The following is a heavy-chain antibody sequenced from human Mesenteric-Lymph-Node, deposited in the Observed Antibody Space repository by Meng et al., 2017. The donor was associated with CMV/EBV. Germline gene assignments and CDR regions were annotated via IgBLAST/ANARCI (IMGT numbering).Heavy chain of an antibody. J-gene: IGHJ4*02. CDR1: GGSVNSGSYY. CDR3: ATGGGWAGYNDY. Sequence: SETLSLTCIVSGGSVNSGSYYWSWIRQPPGKGLEWIGYIFYSGSTNYNPSLKSRVTISIHTSNNQFSLNLSSVTAADTAVYFCATGGGWAGYNDYWGQGTLVTVSS. D-gene: IGHD5-24*01. CDR2: IFYSGST. V-gene: IGHV4-61*01.